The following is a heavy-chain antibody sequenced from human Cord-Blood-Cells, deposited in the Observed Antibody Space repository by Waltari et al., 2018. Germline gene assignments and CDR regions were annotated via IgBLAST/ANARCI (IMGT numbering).Heavy chain of an antibody. V-gene: IGHV4-34*01. D-gene: IGHD3-10*01. Sequence: QVQLQQWGAGLLKPSETLSLTCAVYGGSFSGYYWSWIRQPPGKGLEWIGEINHSGSPNYNPSLKSRVTISVDTSKNQFSLKLSSVTAADTAVYYCARGGDSGGPHNAFDIWGQGTMVTVSS. J-gene: IGHJ3*02. CDR3: ARGGDSGGPHNAFDI. CDR2: INHSGSP. CDR1: GGSFSGYY.